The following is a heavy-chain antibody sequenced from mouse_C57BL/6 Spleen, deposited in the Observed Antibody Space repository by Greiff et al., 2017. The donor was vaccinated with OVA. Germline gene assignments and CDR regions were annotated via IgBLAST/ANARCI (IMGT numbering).Heavy chain of an antibody. J-gene: IGHJ1*03. D-gene: IGHD1-1*01. CDR3: TLYYYGSSYWYFDV. Sequence: EVQLVESGAELVRPGASVKLSCTASGFNIKDYYMHWVKQRPEQGLEWIGRIDPEDGDTEYAPKFQGKATMTADTSSNTAYLQLSSLTSEDTAVYYCTLYYYGSSYWYFDVWGTGTTVTVSS. CDR2: IDPEDGDT. V-gene: IGHV14-1*01. CDR1: GFNIKDYY.